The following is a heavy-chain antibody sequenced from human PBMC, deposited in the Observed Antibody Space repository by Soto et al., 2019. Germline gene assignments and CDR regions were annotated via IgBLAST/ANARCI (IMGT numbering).Heavy chain of an antibody. CDR3: ASFSNHVRYFG. J-gene: IGHJ4*02. V-gene: IGHV3-30-3*01. D-gene: IGHD3-9*01. CDR1: GFTFSNYA. CDR2: ISYDESHK. Sequence: QVQLVESGGGVVQPGRSLRLSCAASGFTFSNYAMHWVRQAPGKGLEWVAVISYDESHKYYADSVKGRFTISRDNSKNTLYVQMNSLRAEDTAVDYWASFSNHVRYFGWGQGSQVTVPS.